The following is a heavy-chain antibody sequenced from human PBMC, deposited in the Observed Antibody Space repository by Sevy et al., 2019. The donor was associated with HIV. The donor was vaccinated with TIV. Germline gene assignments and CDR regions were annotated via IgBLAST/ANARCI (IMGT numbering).Heavy chain of an antibody. CDR1: GGSFTSFV. D-gene: IGHD3-22*01. J-gene: IGHJ6*02. CDR2: IVTSIGPA. V-gene: IGHV1-69*13. Sequence: ASVKVSCKASGGSFTSFVFNWVRLAPGQGLEWMGGIVTSIGPAKYAQKFQGRVTITADESTSTTYMELSSLRSEDTAIYYCARPQYDSTGYYPLYFYAMDVWGQGTTVTVS. CDR3: ARPQYDSTGYYPLYFYAMDV.